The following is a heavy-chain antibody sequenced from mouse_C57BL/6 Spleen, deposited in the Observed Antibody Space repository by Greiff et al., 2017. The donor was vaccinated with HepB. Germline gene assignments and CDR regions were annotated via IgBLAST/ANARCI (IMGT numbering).Heavy chain of an antibody. CDR3: ATYGSSYSYAMDY. V-gene: IGHV1-52*01. CDR1: GYTFTSYW. J-gene: IGHJ4*01. Sequence: VQLQQPGAELVRPGSSVKLSCKASGYTFTSYWMHWVKQRPIQGLEWIGNIDPSDSETHYNQKFKDKATLTVDKSSSTAYMQLSSLTSEDSAVYYCATYGSSYSYAMDYWGQGTSVTVSS. D-gene: IGHD1-1*01. CDR2: IDPSDSET.